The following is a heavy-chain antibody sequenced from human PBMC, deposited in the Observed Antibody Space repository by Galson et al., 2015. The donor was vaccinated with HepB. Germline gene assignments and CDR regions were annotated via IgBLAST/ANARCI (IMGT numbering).Heavy chain of an antibody. CDR2: INMDGSST. CDR3: ARGLGGDPPGFEY. J-gene: IGHJ4*02. V-gene: IGHV3-74*01. CDR1: GFTFSSYW. D-gene: IGHD3-16*01. Sequence: SLRLSCAASGFTFSSYWMSWVRQAPGKGLVWASRINMDGSSTTYADSVRGRFTISRDNAKNTLYLQMNSLRAEDTAVYYCARGLGGDPPGFEYWGQGTLVAVSS.